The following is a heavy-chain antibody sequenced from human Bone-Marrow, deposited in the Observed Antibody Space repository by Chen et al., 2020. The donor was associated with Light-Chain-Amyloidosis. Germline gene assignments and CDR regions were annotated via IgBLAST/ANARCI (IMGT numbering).Heavy chain of an antibody. Sequence: EVHLVVSGGGLVEPGTSLRLSCAVSGFTFNRNAIHWVRQPPGKGLEGILGFDCPTGPVDDAEAGMGRMTVCSDSSRSSVNLQKNSKGPKDTALYLCIQDEVAGGADYGGPGTLVTVAP. CDR2: FDCPTGPV. V-gene: IGHV3-9*01. D-gene: IGHD6-19*01. J-gene: IGHJ4*02. CDR3: IQDEVAGGADY. CDR1: GFTFNRNA.